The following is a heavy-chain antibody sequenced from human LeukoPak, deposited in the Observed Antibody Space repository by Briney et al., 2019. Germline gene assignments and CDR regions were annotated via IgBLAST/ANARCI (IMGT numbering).Heavy chain of an antibody. V-gene: IGHV3-66*01. CDR2: IYSGGST. D-gene: IGHD3-22*01. J-gene: IGHJ4*02. CDR3: ARVFRHDYYDSSGYHDY. Sequence: GGSLRLSCAPSGFTVSSNYIGCVRQPAREWLEWVSVIYSGGSTYYADSVKGRFTISRDNSKNTLYLQMNSLRAEDTAVYYCARVFRHDYYDSSGYHDYWGQGTLVTVSS. CDR1: GFTVSSNY.